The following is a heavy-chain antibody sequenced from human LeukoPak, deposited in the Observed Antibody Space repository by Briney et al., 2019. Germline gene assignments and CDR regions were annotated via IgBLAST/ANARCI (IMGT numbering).Heavy chain of an antibody. CDR3: AKGYCRGNSCYDDRGAFDY. CDR1: GGSISSYY. CDR2: IYYSGST. J-gene: IGHJ4*02. V-gene: IGHV4-59*08. D-gene: IGHD2-2*01. Sequence: SETLSLTCTVSGGSISSYYWSWIRQPPGKGLEWIGYIYYSGSTNYKPSLKSRVTISVDTSKNQFSLKLSSVTAADTAVYYCAKGYCRGNSCYDDRGAFDYWGQGTLVTVSS.